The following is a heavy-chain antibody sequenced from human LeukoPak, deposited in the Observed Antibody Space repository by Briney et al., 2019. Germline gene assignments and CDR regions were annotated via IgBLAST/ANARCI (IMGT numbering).Heavy chain of an antibody. CDR1: GFTFSDYY. CDR2: ISSSSSYT. V-gene: IGHV3-11*06. J-gene: IGHJ4*02. D-gene: IGHD3-9*01. CDR3: ARLRYFDSTSYSDY. Sequence: GGSLRLSCAASGFTFSDYYMSWIRQAPGKGLEWVSYISSSSSYTNYADSVKGRFTISRDNAKNSLYLQMNSLRAEDTAVYYCARLRYFDSTSYSDYWGQGTLVTVSS.